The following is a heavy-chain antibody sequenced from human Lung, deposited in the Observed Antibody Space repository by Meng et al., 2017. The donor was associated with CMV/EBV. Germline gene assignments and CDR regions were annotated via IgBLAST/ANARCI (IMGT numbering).Heavy chain of an antibody. CDR1: GFTFGDYA. D-gene: IGHD3-22*01. Sequence: SXTASGFTFGDYAMSWVRQAPGKGLEWVGFIRSKAYGGTTEYAASVKGRFTISRDDSKSIAYLQMNSLKTEDTAVYYCTRALDYYDSRAFYYYYGMDVWGQGXTVTVSS. J-gene: IGHJ6*02. CDR3: TRALDYYDSRAFYYYYGMDV. CDR2: IRSKAYGGTT. V-gene: IGHV3-49*04.